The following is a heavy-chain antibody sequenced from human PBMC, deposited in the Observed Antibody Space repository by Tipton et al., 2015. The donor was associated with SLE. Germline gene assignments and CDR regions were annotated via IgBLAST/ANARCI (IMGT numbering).Heavy chain of an antibody. V-gene: IGHV4-34*01. D-gene: IGHD6-13*01. CDR2: INHSEST. CDR3: ACIPAAAGRTIPRYYYTVDV. Sequence: TLSLTCAVYGESFMGYYWSWIRQTPGKGLEWIGEINHSESTNDNPSLRSRVIMSVDTSKNQFSLKLRSATAADTAIYYCACIPAAAGRTIPRYYYTVDVWGQGTKVTVSS. J-gene: IGHJ6*02. CDR1: GESFMGYY.